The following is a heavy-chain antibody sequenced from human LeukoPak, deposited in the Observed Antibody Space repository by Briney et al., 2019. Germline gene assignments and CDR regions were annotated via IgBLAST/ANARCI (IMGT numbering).Heavy chain of an antibody. J-gene: IGHJ3*02. D-gene: IGHD6-13*01. V-gene: IGHV1-18*01. CDR3: ARDSVYSSSWYDAFDI. CDR2: ISAYNGNT. Sequence: GASVKVSCKASGYTFTSYGFSWVRQAPGQGLEWMGWISAYNGNTNYAQKLQGRVTMTTDTSTSTAYMELRSLRSDDTAVYYCARDSVYSSSWYDAFDIWGQGTMVTVSS. CDR1: GYTFTSYG.